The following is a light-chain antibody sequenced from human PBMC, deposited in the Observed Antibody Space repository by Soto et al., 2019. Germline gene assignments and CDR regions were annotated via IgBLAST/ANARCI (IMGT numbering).Light chain of an antibody. J-gene: IGLJ3*02. V-gene: IGLV4-60*03. CDR3: ETWDSNTRV. CDR2: LEGSGSY. Sequence: QPVLTQSSSASASLGSSVKLTCTLSSGHSSYIIAWHQQQPGKAPRYLMKLEGSGSYNKGSGVPDRFSGSSSGADRYPTISNLQSEDEADYYCETWDSNTRVFGGGTKVTVL. CDR1: SGHSSYI.